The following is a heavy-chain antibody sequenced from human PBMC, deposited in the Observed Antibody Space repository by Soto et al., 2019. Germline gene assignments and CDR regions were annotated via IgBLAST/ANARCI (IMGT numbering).Heavy chain of an antibody. Sequence: EVQLLESGGGLVQSGGSLTLSCAASGFTFSDYTMTWVRQAPGKILECISVILADFNTFYAGSVRGRFTISRDNSNNTLYLQMDSLRAEDTAVYYCARRVEGYFDYWAQGALVTVSS. CDR1: GFTFSDYT. CDR2: ILADFNT. CDR3: ARRVEGYFDY. V-gene: IGHV3-23*03. J-gene: IGHJ4*02.